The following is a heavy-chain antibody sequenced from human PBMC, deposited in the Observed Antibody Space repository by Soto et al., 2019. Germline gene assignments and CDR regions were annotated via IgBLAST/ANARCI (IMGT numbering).Heavy chain of an antibody. D-gene: IGHD3-10*01. CDR2: IKQDGSEK. Sequence: PGGSLRLSCAASGFTFSSYWMSWVRQAPGKGLEWVANIKQDGSEKYYVDSVKGRFTISRDNAKNSLYLQMNSLRAEDTAVYYYARSGGYYGSGSYYNYFDYWGQGTLVTVSS. CDR3: ARSGGYYGSGSYYNYFDY. CDR1: GFTFSSYW. V-gene: IGHV3-7*01. J-gene: IGHJ4*02.